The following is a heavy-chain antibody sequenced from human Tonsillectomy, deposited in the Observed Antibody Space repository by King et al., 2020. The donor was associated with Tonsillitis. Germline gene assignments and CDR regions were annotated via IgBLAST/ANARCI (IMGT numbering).Heavy chain of an antibody. CDR1: GGSISSSVYY. Sequence: QLQESGPGLVKPSETLSLTCTVSGGSISSSVYYWGWIRQPPGKRLEWIGSIYYSGRTYYNPSLKSRVTISVDTSKNQSSLKLSSVTAADTAVYYCARHLGGDEPYYFDYWGQGTLVTVSS. CDR2: IYYSGRT. CDR3: ARHLGGDEPYYFDY. V-gene: IGHV4-39*01. D-gene: IGHD5-24*01. J-gene: IGHJ4*02.